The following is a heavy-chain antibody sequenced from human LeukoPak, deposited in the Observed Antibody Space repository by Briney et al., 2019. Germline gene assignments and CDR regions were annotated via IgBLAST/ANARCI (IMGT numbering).Heavy chain of an antibody. CDR2: IYYSGTT. V-gene: IGHV4-61*01. J-gene: IGHJ4*02. Sequence: SETLSLTCTVSGGSVSSGSYYWSWIRQPPGKGLEWIGYIYYSGTTNYNPSLKSRVTISVDTSKNQFSLKLSSVTAADTAVYYCARDRVRGDSNPFFDYWGQGTLVTVSS. CDR3: ARDRVRGDSNPFFDY. CDR1: GGSVSSGSYY. D-gene: IGHD4-11*01.